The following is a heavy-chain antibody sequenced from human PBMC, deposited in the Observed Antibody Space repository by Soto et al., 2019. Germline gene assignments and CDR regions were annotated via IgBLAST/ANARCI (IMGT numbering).Heavy chain of an antibody. CDR1: GFSVSSNS. D-gene: IGHD5-12*01. CDR2: IHSDVTT. CDR3: ARELSGSWYNWFEP. V-gene: IGHV3-53*01. Sequence: PGGSLRLSCAASGFSVSSNSMSWVRQAPGKGLEWVSVIHSDVTTYYADSVKVRFIISRDNSKDTLYLQMNRLRAENTAVYYCARELSGSWYNWFEPWGQGTLVTVSS. J-gene: IGHJ5*02.